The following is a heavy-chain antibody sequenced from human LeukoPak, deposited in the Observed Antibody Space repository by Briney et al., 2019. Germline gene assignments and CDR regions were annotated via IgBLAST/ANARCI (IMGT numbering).Heavy chain of an antibody. CDR1: GFTFSSYA. J-gene: IGHJ3*02. Sequence: GGSLRLSCAASGFTFSSYAMHWVRQAPGKGLEWVAVISYDGSNKYYADSVKGRLTISRDNSKNTLYLQMNSLRAEDTAVYYCARGLNYDYVWGSYRLGAFDIWGQGTMVTVSS. CDR3: ARGLNYDYVWGSYRLGAFDI. CDR2: ISYDGSNK. D-gene: IGHD3-16*02. V-gene: IGHV3-30-3*01.